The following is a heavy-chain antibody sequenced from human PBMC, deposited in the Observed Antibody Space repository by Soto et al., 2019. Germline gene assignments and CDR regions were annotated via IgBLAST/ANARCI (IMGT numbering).Heavy chain of an antibody. CDR1: GYTFTSYG. J-gene: IGHJ3*02. D-gene: IGHD3-16*02. Sequence: ASVKVSCTASGYTFTSYGISWVRQAPGQGLEWMGWISAYNGNTNYAQKLQGRVTMTTDTSTSTAYMELRCLRSDDTAVYYCARASRMITFGAVIVFHDAFDIWGQGTMVTVSS. CDR2: ISAYNGNT. CDR3: ARASRMITFGAVIVFHDAFDI. V-gene: IGHV1-18*01.